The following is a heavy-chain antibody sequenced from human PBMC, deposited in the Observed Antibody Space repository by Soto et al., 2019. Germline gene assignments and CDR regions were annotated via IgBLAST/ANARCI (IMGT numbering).Heavy chain of an antibody. CDR2: ISYDGSNK. J-gene: IGHJ6*02. CDR1: GFTFSSYG. V-gene: IGHV3-30*18. D-gene: IGHD4-17*01. CDR3: AKDKYGDYHSAYYYYGMDV. Sequence: QVQLVESGGGVVQPGRSLRLSCAASGFTFSSYGMHWVRQAPGKGLEWVAVISYDGSNKYYADSVKGRFTISRDNSKNTLYLQMNSLRAEDTAVYYCAKDKYGDYHSAYYYYGMDVWGQGTTVTVSS.